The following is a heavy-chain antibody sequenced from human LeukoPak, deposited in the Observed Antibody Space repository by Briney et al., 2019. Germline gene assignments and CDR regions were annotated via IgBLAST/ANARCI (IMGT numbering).Heavy chain of an antibody. D-gene: IGHD2-15*01. Sequence: SEALLLTCTVFGGYIIIDYWSWTRQPPGTGLEWNGYICYIGSHVHNPSLKSRVTISVDTSKNPFSLKLSSVTAADTAVYYWARSPRGSRQDYWGQGTLATVSS. CDR3: ARSPRGSRQDY. CDR1: GGYIIIDY. CDR2: ICYIGSH. V-gene: IGHV4-59*01. J-gene: IGHJ4*02.